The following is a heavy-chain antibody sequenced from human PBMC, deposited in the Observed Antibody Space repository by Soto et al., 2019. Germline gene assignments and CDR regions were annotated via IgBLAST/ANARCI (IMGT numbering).Heavy chain of an antibody. CDR3: ARSPSTSSIGSFDI. Sequence: QVQLQESGPGLVKPSETLSLTCTVSGGPISAFYWNWIRQSPGKGLEWIGRIYQTGYTNYNPSLQSRVTMSVDPSMHQFSLQVRSVTAADTAVYYCARSPSTSSIGSFDIWGQGRMVTVSS. CDR2: IYQTGYT. D-gene: IGHD6-6*01. V-gene: IGHV4-4*07. J-gene: IGHJ3*02. CDR1: GGPISAFY.